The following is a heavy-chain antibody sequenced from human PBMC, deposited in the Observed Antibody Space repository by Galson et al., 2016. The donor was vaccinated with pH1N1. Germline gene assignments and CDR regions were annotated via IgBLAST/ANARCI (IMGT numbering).Heavy chain of an antibody. J-gene: IGHJ1*01. CDR3: VRGRYCSGGSCYSPTAEYFQH. Sequence: SLRLSCAASGFISTNYWMHWVRQAPGRGLVWVARVNNDGSSTNYADSVKGRFTLSRDNAKNTVFLEMSSLRAEDTGAYYCVRGRYCSGGSCYSPTAEYFQHWGRGTLLTVSS. CDR1: GFISTNYW. V-gene: IGHV3-74*01. D-gene: IGHD2-15*01. CDR2: VNNDGSST.